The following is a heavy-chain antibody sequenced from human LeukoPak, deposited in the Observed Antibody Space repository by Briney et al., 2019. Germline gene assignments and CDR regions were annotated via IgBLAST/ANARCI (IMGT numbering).Heavy chain of an antibody. J-gene: IGHJ4*02. V-gene: IGHV3-30-3*01. CDR2: TSYDGSNK. D-gene: IGHD1-26*01. CDR3: AGTLSGSYYVGDY. CDR1: GFPFSSYV. Sequence: GGSLRLSCAASGFPFSSYVMHWVRQAPGKGLEWVSFTSYDGSNKYYADSVKGRFTISRDNSKNTLDLQMNSLRAEDTAIYYCAGTLSGSYYVGDYWGQGTLVTVSS.